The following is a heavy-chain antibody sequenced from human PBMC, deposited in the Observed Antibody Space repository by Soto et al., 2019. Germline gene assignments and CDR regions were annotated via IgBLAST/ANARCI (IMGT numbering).Heavy chain of an antibody. D-gene: IGHD3-16*01. CDR1: GYTFTNYY. CDR2: INPSGGSTNPSGDST. V-gene: IGHV1-46*01. CDR3: ARGGGAPSN. J-gene: IGHJ1*01. Sequence: SVKHSCEASGYTFTNYYMHWVRQAPIQGLEWVGIINPSGGSTNPSGDSTTYAQKFQGRVTMTSDTSTSTAYMELSSLRSEDTAIYYCARGGGAPSNWGPGTLVTVSS.